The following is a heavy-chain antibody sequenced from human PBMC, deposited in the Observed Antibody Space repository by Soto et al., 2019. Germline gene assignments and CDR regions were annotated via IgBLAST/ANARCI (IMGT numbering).Heavy chain of an antibody. D-gene: IGHD6-19*01. CDR3: ETLDGIAVAGDAFDI. Sequence: GGSLRLSCTTSGFTFNTYGMHWVRQAPGKGLEWVAIIWYDGSNKYYADSVKGRFTISRDNSKNTLYLQMNSLRAEDTAVYYCETLDGIAVAGDAFDIWGQGTMVTVSS. V-gene: IGHV3-30*02. J-gene: IGHJ3*02. CDR1: GFTFNTYG. CDR2: IWYDGSNK.